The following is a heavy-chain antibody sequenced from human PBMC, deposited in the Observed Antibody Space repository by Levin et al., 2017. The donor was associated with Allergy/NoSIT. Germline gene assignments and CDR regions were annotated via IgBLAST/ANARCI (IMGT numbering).Heavy chain of an antibody. D-gene: IGHD3-10*01. Sequence: GESLKISCKASGYSFTRHEIHWVRQAPGQGLEYMGIINPSGGYTGNARKFEGRINMTRDTSTTTVFMQLNSLTSEDTAVYYCARVGDGEAQQFDYWGHGTLVTVSP. CDR1: GYSFTRHE. J-gene: IGHJ4*01. CDR3: ARVGDGEAQQFDY. V-gene: IGHV1-46*01. CDR2: INPSGGYT.